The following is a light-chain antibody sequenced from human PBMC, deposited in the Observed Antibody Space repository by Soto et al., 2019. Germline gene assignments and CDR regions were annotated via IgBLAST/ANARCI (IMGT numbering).Light chain of an antibody. CDR1: SSNIGAGFD. V-gene: IGLV1-40*01. J-gene: IGLJ2*01. Sequence: QSALTQPPSVSGAPGQRVTISCTGSSSNIGAGFDVHWYQHLPGTAPKVLIYGYSNRPSGVSDRFSGSKADTSASLAITGLQAEDEADYYCQSYDTSLSSVVFGGGTKVTVL. CDR3: QSYDTSLSSVV. CDR2: GYS.